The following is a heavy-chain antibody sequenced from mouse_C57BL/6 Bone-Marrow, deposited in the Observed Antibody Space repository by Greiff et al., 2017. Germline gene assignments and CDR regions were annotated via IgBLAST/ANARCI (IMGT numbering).Heavy chain of an antibody. CDR2: IYPRSGNT. Sequence: VHLVESGAELARPGASVTLCCKASGYTFTSYGISWVKQRTGQGLEWIGEIYPRSGNTYYNEKFKGKATLTADKSSSTAYMELRSLTSEDSAVYFCSRRGVYYGNYDYAMGGWGHGASVTVSS. V-gene: IGHV1-81*01. D-gene: IGHD2-1*01. CDR1: GYTFTSYG. CDR3: SRRGVYYGNYDYAMGG. J-gene: IGHJ4*01.